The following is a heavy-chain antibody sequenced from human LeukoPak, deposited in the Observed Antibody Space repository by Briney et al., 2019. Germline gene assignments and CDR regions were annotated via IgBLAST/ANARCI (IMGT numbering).Heavy chain of an antibody. Sequence: GGSLRLSCAASGFTFSSYSMNWVRQAPGKGLEWVSSISSSSSYIYYADSVKGRLTISRDNAKNSLYLQMNGLRAEDTAVYYCASGRGIDYWGQGTLVTVSS. V-gene: IGHV3-21*01. CDR2: ISSSSSYI. D-gene: IGHD3-16*01. CDR1: GFTFSSYS. J-gene: IGHJ4*02. CDR3: ASGRGIDY.